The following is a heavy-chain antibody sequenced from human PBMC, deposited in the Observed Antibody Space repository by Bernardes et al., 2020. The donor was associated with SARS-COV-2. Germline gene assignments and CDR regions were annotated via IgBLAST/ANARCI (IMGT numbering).Heavy chain of an antibody. CDR2: ITQYGSKK. Sequence: GCLRIVFTASGFTSSSSSISWVRPAPGKGLEWVASITQYGSKKYYADSAKGRFTISRDNAKNSLYLEMNSLRVEDTAVYYCARFRPFDYWGQGSLVTVSS. CDR3: ARFRPFDY. CDR1: GFTSSSSS. V-gene: IGHV3-7*04. J-gene: IGHJ4*02.